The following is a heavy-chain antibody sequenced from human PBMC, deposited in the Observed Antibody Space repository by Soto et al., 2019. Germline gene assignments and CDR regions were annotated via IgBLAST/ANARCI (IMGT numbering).Heavy chain of an antibody. Sequence: QVQLVQSGAEVKKPGSSVKVSCKASGGTFSSYAISWVRQAPGQGLEWMGGIIPIFGTANYAQKFQGRVTITADESTSTAYMELSSLRSEDTAVYYCAGETRGYCSSTSCYYFDYWGQGTLVTVSS. J-gene: IGHJ4*02. CDR2: IIPIFGTA. CDR1: GGTFSSYA. V-gene: IGHV1-69*01. D-gene: IGHD2-2*01. CDR3: AGETRGYCSSTSCYYFDY.